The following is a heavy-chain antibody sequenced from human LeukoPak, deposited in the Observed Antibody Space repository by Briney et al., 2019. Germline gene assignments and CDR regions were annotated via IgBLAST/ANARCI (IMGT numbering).Heavy chain of an antibody. D-gene: IGHD1-26*01. Sequence: SETLSLTCTVSGYSISSGYYWGWIRQPPGKGLEWIGSIYHSGSTYYNPSLKSRVTISVDTSKNQFSLKLSSVTAADTAVYYCARDSFVGATEDCWGQGTLVTVSS. CDR2: IYHSGST. CDR3: ARDSFVGATEDC. J-gene: IGHJ4*02. V-gene: IGHV4-38-2*02. CDR1: GYSISSGYY.